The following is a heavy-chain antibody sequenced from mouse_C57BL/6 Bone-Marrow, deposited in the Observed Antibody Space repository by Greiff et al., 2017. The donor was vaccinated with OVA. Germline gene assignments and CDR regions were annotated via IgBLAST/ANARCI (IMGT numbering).Heavy chain of an antibody. D-gene: IGHD1-1*01. Sequence: QVQLQQSGAELVRPGTSVKVSCKASGYAFTNYLIEWVRQRPGQGLEWIGVINPGSGGTNYNEKFKGKATLTVDKSSSTAYMQLSSLTSEDSAVSFWERTVLYYYSGSPFAYWGQGPLITVSA. V-gene: IGHV1-54*01. J-gene: IGHJ3*01. CDR2: INPGSGGT. CDR3: ERTVLYYYSGSPFAY. CDR1: GYAFTNYL.